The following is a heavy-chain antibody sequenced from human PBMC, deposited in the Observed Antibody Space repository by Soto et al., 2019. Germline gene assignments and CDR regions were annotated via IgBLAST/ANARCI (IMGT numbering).Heavy chain of an antibody. J-gene: IGHJ4*02. D-gene: IGHD4-17*01. CDR3: ARGSNGDQIPFDY. Sequence: GGSLRLSCAASGFTFSSYEMNWVRQAPGKGLEWVSYISSSGSTIYYADSVKGRFTISRDNAKNSLYLQMNSLRAEDTAVYYCARGSNGDQIPFDYWGQGTLATVSS. CDR1: GFTFSSYE. CDR2: ISSSGSTI. V-gene: IGHV3-48*03.